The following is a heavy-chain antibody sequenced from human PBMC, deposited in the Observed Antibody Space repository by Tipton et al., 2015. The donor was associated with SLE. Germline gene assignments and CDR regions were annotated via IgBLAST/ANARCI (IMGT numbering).Heavy chain of an antibody. CDR1: GFSISSGYY. Sequence: GLVKPSETLSLTCDVSGFSISSGYYWGWIRQPPGKGLEWIGSIYQSGNTFYNPSLKSRVTISVDTSKNQFSLKLSSVTAADTAVYYCVREGFSGWTTAFDIWGQGTMVTVSS. CDR2: IYQSGNT. V-gene: IGHV4-38-2*02. D-gene: IGHD6-19*01. J-gene: IGHJ3*02. CDR3: VREGFSGWTTAFDI.